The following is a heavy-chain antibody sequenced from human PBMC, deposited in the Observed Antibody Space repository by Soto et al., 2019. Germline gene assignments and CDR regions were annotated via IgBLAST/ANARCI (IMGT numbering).Heavy chain of an antibody. D-gene: IGHD3-22*01. J-gene: IGHJ3*02. Sequence: QVQLQESGPGLVKPSQTLSLTCTVSDGSISSGDYYWSWIRQHPGKGHEWIGYIYYSGSTYYNTCLKSRVTISVDTSKNQFSLKLSSVTAAYTVVYYGARVGYYDGSGYKAFNIWGQGTMVTFSS. CDR1: DGSISSGDYY. CDR2: IYYSGST. CDR3: ARVGYYDGSGYKAFNI. V-gene: IGHV4-31*03.